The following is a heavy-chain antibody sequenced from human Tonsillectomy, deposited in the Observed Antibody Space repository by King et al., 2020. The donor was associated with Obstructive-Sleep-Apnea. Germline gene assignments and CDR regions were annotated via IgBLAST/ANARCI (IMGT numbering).Heavy chain of an antibody. CDR2: IRYDETDK. CDR3: ARDRQGYQVSEY. D-gene: IGHD2-2*01. V-gene: IGHV3-30*02. J-gene: IGHJ4*02. Sequence: VQLVESGGGVVQPGGSLTLACAASGFTFSTYSMHWVRQAPGKGLEWGAFIRYDETDKYYADSVKGRFTISRDNSQNTLYLQMNNLRVEDTALYYCARDRQGYQVSEYWGQGTLVTVSS. CDR1: GFTFSTYS.